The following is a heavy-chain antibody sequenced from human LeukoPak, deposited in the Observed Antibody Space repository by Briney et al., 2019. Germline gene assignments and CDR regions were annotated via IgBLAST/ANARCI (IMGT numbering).Heavy chain of an antibody. CDR1: GFTFSSYA. Sequence: GRSLRLSCAASGFTFSSYAMHWVRQAPGKGLEWVALISYDGSNKYYADSVKGRFTISRDNSKNTLCLQMNSLRAEDTAVYYCARTYYYGSSGYSNPGGYWGQGTLVTVSS. D-gene: IGHD3-22*01. V-gene: IGHV3-30-3*01. J-gene: IGHJ4*02. CDR2: ISYDGSNK. CDR3: ARTYYYGSSGYSNPGGY.